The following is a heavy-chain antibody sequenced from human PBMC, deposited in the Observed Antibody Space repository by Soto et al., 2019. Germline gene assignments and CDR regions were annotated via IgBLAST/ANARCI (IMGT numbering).Heavy chain of an antibody. CDR2: ISGSGGST. J-gene: IGHJ6*02. CDR3: AKDRSLGPIGLLDV. D-gene: IGHD3-22*01. V-gene: IGHV3-23*01. CDR1: GGPIRSHG. Sequence: LCSTVAGGPIRSHGGSWISKKQGKGLEWVSAISGSGGSTYYADSVKGRFTISRDNSKNTLYLQMNSLRAEDTAVYYCAKDRSLGPIGLLDVWVQGT.